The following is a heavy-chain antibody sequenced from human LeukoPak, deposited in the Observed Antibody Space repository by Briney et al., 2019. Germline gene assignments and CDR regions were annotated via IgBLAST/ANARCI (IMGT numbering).Heavy chain of an antibody. D-gene: IGHD1-26*01. CDR1: GFTFSSYA. CDR2: ISGSGAST. J-gene: IGHJ4*02. CDR3: AKDVGKWESLHFFDY. V-gene: IGHV3-23*01. Sequence: GGSLRLSCAVSGFTFSSYATSWVRQAPGKGLEWISGISGSGASTYYADSVKGRFTISRDDSRNTLYLQMNSLRGDDTAVYYCAKDVGKWESLHFFDYWGQGTLVTVSS.